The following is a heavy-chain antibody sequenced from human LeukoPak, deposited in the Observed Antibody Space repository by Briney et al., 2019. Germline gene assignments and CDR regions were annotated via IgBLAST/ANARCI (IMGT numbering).Heavy chain of an antibody. D-gene: IGHD2-21*01. CDR2: ISSSSSYI. CDR1: GFTFSSYS. Sequence: PGGSLRLSCAASGFTFSSYSMNWVRQAPGKGLEWVSSISSSSSYIYYADSVKGRFTISRDNAKNSLYLQMNSLRAEDTAVYYCARDRIRSLNWFDPWGQGTLVTVSS. CDR3: ARDRIRSLNWFDP. J-gene: IGHJ5*02. V-gene: IGHV3-21*01.